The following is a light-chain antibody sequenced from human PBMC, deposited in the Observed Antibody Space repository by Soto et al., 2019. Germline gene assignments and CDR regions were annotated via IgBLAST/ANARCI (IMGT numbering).Light chain of an antibody. Sequence: SYELTQPPSVSVSPGQTASITCSGDKLGDKYACWYQQKPGQSPVLVIYQDSKRPSGIPERFSGPNSGNTATLTISGTQAMDEADYYCQAWDSSTASVFGTGTKLTVL. CDR3: QAWDSSTASV. CDR1: KLGDKY. CDR2: QDS. J-gene: IGLJ1*01. V-gene: IGLV3-1*01.